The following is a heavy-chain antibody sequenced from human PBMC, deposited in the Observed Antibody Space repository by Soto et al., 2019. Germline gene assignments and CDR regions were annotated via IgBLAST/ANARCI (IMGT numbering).Heavy chain of an antibody. D-gene: IGHD2-21*02. J-gene: IGHJ4*02. Sequence: ASETLSLTCAVSGGSIISGGYSWVWIRQPPGKGLEWIGYIYHSGSTYYNPSLKSRVTISVDRSKNQFSLKLSSVTAADTAVYYCARAHSSKGVVTALIDYWGQGTLVTVSS. CDR2: IYHSGST. CDR1: GGSIISGGYS. CDR3: ARAHSSKGVVTALIDY. V-gene: IGHV4-30-2*01.